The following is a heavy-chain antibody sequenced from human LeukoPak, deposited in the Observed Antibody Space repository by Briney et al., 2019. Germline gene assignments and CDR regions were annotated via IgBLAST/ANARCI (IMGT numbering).Heavy chain of an antibody. J-gene: IGHJ4*02. Sequence: LPGGSLRLSCAASGFTFSSYAMHWVRQAPGKGLEWVAVISYDGSNKYYADSVKGRFTISRDNSKNTLYLQMNSLRAEDTAVYYCARDPEGEYYFDYWGQGTLVTVSS. CDR1: GFTFSSYA. D-gene: IGHD3-16*01. CDR3: ARDPEGEYYFDY. V-gene: IGHV3-30*04. CDR2: ISYDGSNK.